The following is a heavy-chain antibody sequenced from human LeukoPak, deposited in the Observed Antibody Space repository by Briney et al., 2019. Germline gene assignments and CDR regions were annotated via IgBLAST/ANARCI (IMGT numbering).Heavy chain of an antibody. D-gene: IGHD2-21*02. CDR3: ARGVVVTAILNYFDY. Sequence: PGGSLRLSCAASGFTVSSNYMSWVRQAPGKGLEWVSVIYSGGSTYYADSVKGRFTISRDNSKNTLYLQMNSLRAEDTAVYYCARGVVVTAILNYFDYWGQGTLATVSS. CDR1: GFTVSSNY. J-gene: IGHJ4*02. CDR2: IYSGGST. V-gene: IGHV3-66*01.